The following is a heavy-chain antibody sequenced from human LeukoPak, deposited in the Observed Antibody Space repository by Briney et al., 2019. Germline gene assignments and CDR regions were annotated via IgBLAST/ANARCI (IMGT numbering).Heavy chain of an antibody. D-gene: IGHD4-17*01. CDR2: IKYDGSET. CDR3: AKGTEPSDYGAHFDY. Sequence: GGSLRLSCEASGFIFSNYWMSWVRQAPGKGLEWVANIKYDGSETYYVDSVKGRFTISRDNGKNSLYVQMNSLSVEDTAVYYCAKGTEPSDYGAHFDYWGQGTLVTVSS. CDR1: GFIFSNYW. V-gene: IGHV3-7*01. J-gene: IGHJ4*02.